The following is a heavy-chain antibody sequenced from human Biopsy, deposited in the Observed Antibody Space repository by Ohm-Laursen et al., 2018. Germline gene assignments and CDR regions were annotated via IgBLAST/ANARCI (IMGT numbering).Heavy chain of an antibody. CDR3: AADADGCYTEFDY. Sequence: GASVKVSCKVSGGPSSNYAFSWVRQAPGQGLEWVGRIVPILGHLNYAQRFQGRVSITADKSTSYVFMELSRLTSGDTAVYYCAADADGCYTEFDYWGPGTLVTVSS. J-gene: IGHJ4*02. CDR1: GGPSSNYA. V-gene: IGHV1-69*04. D-gene: IGHD2-2*02. CDR2: IVPILGHL.